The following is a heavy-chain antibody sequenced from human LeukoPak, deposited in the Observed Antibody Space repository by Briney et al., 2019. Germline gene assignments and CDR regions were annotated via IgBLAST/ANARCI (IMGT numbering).Heavy chain of an antibody. J-gene: IGHJ3*02. D-gene: IGHD2-2*01. CDR3: ARRGDIVVVPAARGAFDI. Sequence: GGSLRLSCAASGFTFSSYAMHWVRQAPGKGLEWVAVISYDGSNKYYADSVKGRFTISRDNSKNTLYLQMNSLRAEDTAVYYCARRGDIVVVPAARGAFDIWGQGTMVTVSS. CDR1: GFTFSSYA. CDR2: ISYDGSNK. V-gene: IGHV3-30*04.